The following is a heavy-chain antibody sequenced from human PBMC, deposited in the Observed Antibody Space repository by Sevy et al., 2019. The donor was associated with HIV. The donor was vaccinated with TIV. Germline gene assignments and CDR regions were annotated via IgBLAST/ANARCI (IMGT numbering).Heavy chain of an antibody. CDR1: GFTFSNAW. CDR2: IKSKTDGGTT. CDR3: TTDSKKRRLSALLDY. J-gene: IGHJ4*02. Sequence: LTCAASGFTFSNAWMSWVRQAPGKGLEWVGRIKSKTDGGTTDYAAPVKGRFTISRDDSKNTLYLQMNSLKTEDTAIYYCTTDSKKRRLSALLDYWGQGTLVTVSS. V-gene: IGHV3-15*01.